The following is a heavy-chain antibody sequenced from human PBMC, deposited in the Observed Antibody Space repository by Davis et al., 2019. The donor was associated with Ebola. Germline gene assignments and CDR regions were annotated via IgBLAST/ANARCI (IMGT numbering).Heavy chain of an antibody. Sequence: GESLKISCAASGFIFSDYYMSWIRQAPGRGLEWVAVISYDGSNKYYADSVKGRFTISRDNSKNTLYLQMNSLRAEDTAVYYCARVSSGGYWGQGTLVTVSS. V-gene: IGHV3-30*03. J-gene: IGHJ4*02. D-gene: IGHD6-25*01. CDR2: ISYDGSNK. CDR1: GFIFSDYY. CDR3: ARVSSGGY.